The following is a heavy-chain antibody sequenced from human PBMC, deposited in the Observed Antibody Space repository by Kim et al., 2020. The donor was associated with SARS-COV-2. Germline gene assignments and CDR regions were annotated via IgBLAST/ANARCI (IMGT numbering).Heavy chain of an antibody. CDR1: GFTFSSYS. CDR3: ARDPPVGKYSGSYDY. D-gene: IGHD1-26*01. J-gene: IGHJ4*02. Sequence: GGSLRLSCAASGFTFSSYSMNWVRQAPGKGLEWVSSISSSSSYIYYADSVKGRFTISRDNAKNSLYLQMNSLRAEDTAVYYCARDPPVGKYSGSYDYWGQGTLVTVSS. CDR2: ISSSSSYI. V-gene: IGHV3-21*01.